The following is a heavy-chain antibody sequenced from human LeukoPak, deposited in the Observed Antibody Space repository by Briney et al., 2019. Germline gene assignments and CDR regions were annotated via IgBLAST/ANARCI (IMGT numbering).Heavy chain of an antibody. CDR1: GFTFSGYA. D-gene: IGHD6-19*01. V-gene: IGHV3-30-3*01. CDR2: ISYDGNNR. J-gene: IGHJ4*02. Sequence: GGSLRLSCAASGFTFSGYAMHWVRQAPGKGLEWVALISYDGNNRYYADSVKGRFTISRDNSKNTLYLQMDSLRAEDTALYYCARAPYTSGWYYFGFWGQGTLVAVSS. CDR3: ARAPYTSGWYYFGF.